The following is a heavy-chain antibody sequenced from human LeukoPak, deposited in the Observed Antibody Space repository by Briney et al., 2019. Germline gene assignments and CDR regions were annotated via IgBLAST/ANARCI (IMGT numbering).Heavy chain of an antibody. CDR1: GFTVSSNY. CDR2: IYSGGST. CDR3: ARGGGDEYYYDSSGYPFDY. Sequence: PGGSLRLSCAASGFTVSSNYMSWVRQAPGTGLEWVSVIYSGGSTYYADSVKGRFTISRDNSKNTLYLQMNSLRAEDTAVYYCARGGGDEYYYDSSGYPFDYWGQGTLVTVSS. J-gene: IGHJ4*02. V-gene: IGHV3-66*02. D-gene: IGHD3-22*01.